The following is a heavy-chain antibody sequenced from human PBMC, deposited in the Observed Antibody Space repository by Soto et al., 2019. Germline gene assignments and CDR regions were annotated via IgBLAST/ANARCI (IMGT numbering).Heavy chain of an antibody. V-gene: IGHV1-2*04. CDR2: INPNSGGT. CDR1: GYTFTGYY. J-gene: IGHJ3*02. Sequence: ASVKVSCKASGYTFTGYYMHWVRQAPGQGLEWMGWINPNSGGTNYAQKFQGWVTMTRDTSISTAYMELSRLRSDDTAVYYCARAPPPYCGGDCYGGNDAFDIWGQGTMVTVSS. D-gene: IGHD2-21*01. CDR3: ARAPPPYCGGDCYGGNDAFDI.